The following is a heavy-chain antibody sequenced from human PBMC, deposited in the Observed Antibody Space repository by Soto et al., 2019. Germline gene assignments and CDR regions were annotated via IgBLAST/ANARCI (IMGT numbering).Heavy chain of an antibody. J-gene: IGHJ4*02. D-gene: IGHD2-15*01. CDR1: GGSISSGGYY. CDR3: ATGSVVAATLFDY. V-gene: IGHV4-31*03. Sequence: QVQLQESGPGLVKPSQTLSLTCTVSGGSISSGGYYWSWIRQHPGKGLEWIGYIYYSGSTYYNPSLKSRVTISVDTSKTQFSLKLSSVTAADTAVYYCATGSVVAATLFDYWGQGTLVTVSS. CDR2: IYYSGST.